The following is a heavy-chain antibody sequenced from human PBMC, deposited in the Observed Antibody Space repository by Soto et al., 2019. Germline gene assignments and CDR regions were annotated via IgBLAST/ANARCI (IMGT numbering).Heavy chain of an antibody. CDR3: SKGVAGRSYYYGMDV. V-gene: IGHV4-39*01. Sequence: SETLSLTCTVSGGSISSSSYYWGWIRQPPGKGLEWIGSIYYSGSTYYNPSLKSRVTISVDTSKNQFSLKLSSVTAADTAVYYCSKGVAGRSYYYGMDVWGQGTTVTVSS. CDR2: IYYSGST. J-gene: IGHJ6*02. D-gene: IGHD6-19*01. CDR1: GGSISSSSYY.